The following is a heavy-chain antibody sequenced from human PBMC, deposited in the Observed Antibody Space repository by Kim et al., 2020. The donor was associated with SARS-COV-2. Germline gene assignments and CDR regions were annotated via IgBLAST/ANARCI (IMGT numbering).Heavy chain of an antibody. D-gene: IGHD3-22*01. CDR3: VRAGHYDSSGYLRDFDY. V-gene: IGHV3-48*04. Sequence: GGSLRLSCAASGFTFSTYSMTWVRQAPGKGLEWASYTNGNSCIIHYADSVKGRFTISRDNAKNSLFLQMNSLRADDTAVYYCVRAGHYDSSGYLRDFDYWGQGNMVTDSS. CDR1: GFTFSTYS. J-gene: IGHJ4*02. CDR2: TNGNSCII.